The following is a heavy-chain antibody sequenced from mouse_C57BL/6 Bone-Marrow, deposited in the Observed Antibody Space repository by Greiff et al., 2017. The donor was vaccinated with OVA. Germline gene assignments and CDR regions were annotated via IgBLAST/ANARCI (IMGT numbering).Heavy chain of an antibody. CDR2: INYDGSST. CDR1: GFTFSDYY. J-gene: IGHJ1*03. CDR3: ARGEQYFSYDV. Sequence: EVQVVESEGGLVQPGSSMKLSCTASGFTFSDYYMAWVRQVPEKGLEWVANINYDGSSTYYLDSLKSRFIISRDNAKNILYLQMSSLNSVDTASYYCARGEQYFSYDVWGTGTTVTVSS. D-gene: IGHD2-10*02. V-gene: IGHV5-16*01.